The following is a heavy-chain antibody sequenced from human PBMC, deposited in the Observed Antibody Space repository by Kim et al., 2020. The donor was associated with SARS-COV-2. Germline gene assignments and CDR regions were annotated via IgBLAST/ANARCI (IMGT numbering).Heavy chain of an antibody. D-gene: IGHD6-13*01. CDR2: ISYDGSNK. CDR3: AKDSRGASSWPANLYYYYYYGMDV. J-gene: IGHJ6*02. Sequence: GGSLRLSCAASGFTFSSYGMHWVRQAPGKGLEWVAVISYDGSNKYYADSVKGRFTISRDNSKNTLYLQMNSLRAEDTAVYYCAKDSRGASSWPANLYYYYYYGMDVWGQGTTVTVSS. V-gene: IGHV3-30*18. CDR1: GFTFSSYG.